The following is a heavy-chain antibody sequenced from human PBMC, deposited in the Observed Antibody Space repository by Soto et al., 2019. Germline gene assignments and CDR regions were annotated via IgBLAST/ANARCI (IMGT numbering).Heavy chain of an antibody. CDR1: GGSFSGYY. J-gene: IGHJ4*02. CDR2: INHSGST. D-gene: IGHD2-8*02. CDR3: ARDKITGLFDY. Sequence: SETLSLTCAVYGGSFSGYYWTWIRQPPGTGLEWIGEINHSGSTNYNPSLKSRVAISVDTSKNQFSLKLTTVTAADTAVYYCARDKITGLFDYWGQGTLVTVSS. V-gene: IGHV4-34*01.